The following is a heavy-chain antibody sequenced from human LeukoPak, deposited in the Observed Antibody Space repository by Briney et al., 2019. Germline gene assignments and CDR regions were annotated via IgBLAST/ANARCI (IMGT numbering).Heavy chain of an antibody. J-gene: IGHJ4*02. Sequence: PSETLSLTCGVYGGSFSDYYWSWIRRPPGKGREWIGEINHSGSTDYNPSLKSRVTISLDTSMNQLSLNLSSVTAADTAVYYCAAPSSYCGDDCLDYWGQGTLVTVSS. CDR2: INHSGST. CDR3: AAPSSYCGDDCLDY. CDR1: GGSFSDYY. V-gene: IGHV4-34*01. D-gene: IGHD2-21*02.